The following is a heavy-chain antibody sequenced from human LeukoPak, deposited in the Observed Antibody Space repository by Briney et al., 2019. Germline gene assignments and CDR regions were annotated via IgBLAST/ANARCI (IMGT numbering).Heavy chain of an antibody. J-gene: IGHJ3*02. CDR3: ARSYDSSADAFDI. CDR2: TYYRSKWYN. CDR1: GDSVSSNSAA. D-gene: IGHD3-22*01. V-gene: IGHV6-1*01. Sequence: SQTLSLTCAISGDSVSSNSAAWSWIRQSPSRGLEWLGRTYYRSKWYNDYAVSVKSRITINPDTSKNQFSLQLNSVTPEDTAVYYCARSYDSSADAFDIWGQGTMVTVSS.